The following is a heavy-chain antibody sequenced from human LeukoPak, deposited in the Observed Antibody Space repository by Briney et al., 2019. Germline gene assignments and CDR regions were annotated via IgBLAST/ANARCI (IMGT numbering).Heavy chain of an antibody. Sequence: ASVKVSCKASGYTFTSYGISWVRQAPGQGLEWMGGIIPIFGTANYAQKFQGRVTITADESTSTAYMELSSLRSEDTAVYYCARLEMATIGEGFDYWGQGTLVTVSS. V-gene: IGHV1-69*13. CDR1: GYTFTSYG. CDR2: IIPIFGTA. CDR3: ARLEMATIGEGFDY. D-gene: IGHD5-24*01. J-gene: IGHJ4*02.